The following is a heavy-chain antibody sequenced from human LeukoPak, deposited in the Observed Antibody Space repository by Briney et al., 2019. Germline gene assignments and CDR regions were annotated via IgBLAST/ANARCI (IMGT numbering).Heavy chain of an antibody. J-gene: IGHJ2*01. CDR1: GGSISSYY. CDR3: ARVYWYFDL. CDR2: IYYSGST. V-gene: IGHV4-59*12. Sequence: SETLSLTCTVSGGSISSYYWSWIRQPPGKGLEWIGYIYYSGSTNYNPSLKSRATISVDTSKNQFSLKLSSVTAADTAVYYCARVYWYFDLWGRGTLVTVSS.